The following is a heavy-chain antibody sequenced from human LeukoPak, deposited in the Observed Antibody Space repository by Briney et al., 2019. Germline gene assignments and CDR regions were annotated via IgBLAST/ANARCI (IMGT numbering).Heavy chain of an antibody. Sequence: TGGSLRLSCAASGFTFSSYAMSWVRQAPGKGLEWVSAISGSGGSTYYADSVKGRFTISRDNAKNSLYLQMNSLRAEDTAVYYCARVLRNARKIPAVGGDAFDIWGQGTVVTVSS. CDR3: ARVLRNARKIPAVGGDAFDI. V-gene: IGHV3-23*01. CDR1: GFTFSSYA. J-gene: IGHJ3*02. D-gene: IGHD2-2*01. CDR2: ISGSGGST.